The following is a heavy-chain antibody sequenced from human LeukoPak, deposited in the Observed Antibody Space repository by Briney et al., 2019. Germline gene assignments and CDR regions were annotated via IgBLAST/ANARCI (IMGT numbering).Heavy chain of an antibody. J-gene: IGHJ3*02. CDR1: GFSLSTSGVG. CDR2: IYWDDDK. Sequence: SGPTLVNPTQTLTLTCTFSGFSLSTSGVGVGWIRQPPGKALEWLALIYWDDDKRYSPSLKSRLTITKDTSKNQVVLTMTNMDPVDTATYYCAHTASSSWVITWGAFDIRGQGTMVTVSS. D-gene: IGHD6-13*01. CDR3: AHTASSSWVITWGAFDI. V-gene: IGHV2-5*02.